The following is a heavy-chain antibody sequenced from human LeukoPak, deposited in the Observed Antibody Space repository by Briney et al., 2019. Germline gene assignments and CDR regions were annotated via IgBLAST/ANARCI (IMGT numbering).Heavy chain of an antibody. CDR1: GFTFTTYS. CDR3: ARNAIRQGGSYHFDY. CDR2: ISISSSYI. J-gene: IGHJ4*02. V-gene: IGHV3-21*01. Sequence: GGSLRLSCVASGFTFTTYSTSWVRQAPGKGLEWVSSISISSSYIYYADAVKGRFTISRDNAKNSLYLQMNSLRPGDTAVYYCARNAIRQGGSYHFDYWGQGALVTVSS. D-gene: IGHD1-26*01.